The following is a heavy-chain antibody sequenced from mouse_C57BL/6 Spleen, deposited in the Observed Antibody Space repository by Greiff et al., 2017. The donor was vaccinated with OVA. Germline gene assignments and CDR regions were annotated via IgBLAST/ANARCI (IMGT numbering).Heavy chain of an antibody. V-gene: IGHV1-9*01. CDR3: AAYYSNRYYYAMDY. D-gene: IGHD2-5*01. CDR2: ILTGSGST. J-gene: IGHJ4*01. CDR1: GYTFTGYW. Sequence: QVQLQQSGAELMKPGASVKLSCKATGYTFTGYWIEWVKQRPGHGLEWIGEILTGSGSTTYNEKFKGKATFTADTSSNTAYMQLSSLTTEDSAIYYCAAYYSNRYYYAMDYWGQGTSVTVSS.